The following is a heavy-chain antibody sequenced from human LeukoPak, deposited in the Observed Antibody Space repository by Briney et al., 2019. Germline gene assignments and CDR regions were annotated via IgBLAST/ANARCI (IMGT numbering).Heavy chain of an antibody. CDR3: ARDRDSGYDGSVETIDY. J-gene: IGHJ4*02. D-gene: IGHD5-12*01. Sequence: SVKVSCKASGGTFSSYAISWVRQAPGQGLEWMGRIIPILGIANYAQKFQGRVTITADKSTSTAYMELSSLRSEDTAVYYCARDRDSGYDGSVETIDYWGQGTLVTVSS. V-gene: IGHV1-69*04. CDR1: GGTFSSYA. CDR2: IIPILGIA.